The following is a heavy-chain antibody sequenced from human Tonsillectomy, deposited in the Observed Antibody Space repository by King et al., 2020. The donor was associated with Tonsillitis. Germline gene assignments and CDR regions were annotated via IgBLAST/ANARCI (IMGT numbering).Heavy chain of an antibody. J-gene: IGHJ4*02. V-gene: IGHV3-64D*06. CDR2: IGSNGGTT. Sequence: VQLVESGGGLVQPGGSLRLSCSASGFTFSSYAMHWVRQAPGKGLEYVSAIGSNGGTTYYADSVKGRFTISRDNSKNTLYLQMSSLRAEDTAVYYCVKGGPGNVGYNYRFDYWGQGTLVTVSS. D-gene: IGHD5-24*01. CDR1: GFTFSSYA. CDR3: VKGGPGNVGYNYRFDY.